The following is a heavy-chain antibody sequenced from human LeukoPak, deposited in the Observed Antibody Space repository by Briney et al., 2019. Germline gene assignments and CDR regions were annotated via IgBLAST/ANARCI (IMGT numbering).Heavy chain of an antibody. Sequence: PGGSLRLSCAASGFTFSSYAMSWVRQAPGKGLEWVSAISGSGGSTYYADSVKGRFTISRDNSKNTLYLQMNSLKTEDTAVYYCVTDLWGYCSAAACYTYWGQGTLVTVSS. CDR3: VTDLWGYCSAAACYTY. V-gene: IGHV3-23*01. CDR2: ISGSGGST. J-gene: IGHJ4*02. CDR1: GFTFSSYA. D-gene: IGHD2-15*01.